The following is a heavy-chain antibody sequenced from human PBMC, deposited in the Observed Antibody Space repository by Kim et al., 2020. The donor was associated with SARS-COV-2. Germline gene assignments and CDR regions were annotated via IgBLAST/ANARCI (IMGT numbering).Heavy chain of an antibody. CDR3: AKDHTKVTVLRFLEWSQIGYYFDY. CDR1: GFTFSSYG. D-gene: IGHD3-3*01. CDR2: ISYDGSNK. V-gene: IGHV3-30*18. Sequence: GGSLRLSCAASGFTFSSYGMHWVRQAPGKGLEWVAVISYDGSNKYYADSVKGRFTISRDNSKNTLYLQMNSLRAEDTAVYYCAKDHTKVTVLRFLEWSQIGYYFDYWGQGTLVTVSS. J-gene: IGHJ4*02.